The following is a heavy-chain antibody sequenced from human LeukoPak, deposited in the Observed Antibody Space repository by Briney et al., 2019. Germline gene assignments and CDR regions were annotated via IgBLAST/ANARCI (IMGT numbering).Heavy chain of an antibody. CDR1: GFIVSSNY. CDR3: AKKAQYNGNYPLDY. D-gene: IGHD1-7*01. Sequence: GGSLRLSCAASGFIVSSNYMSWVRQAPGKGLEWVSVFYSGGSTYYADSVKGRFTISRDNSKNTLYLQMNSLRAEDTALYFCAKKAQYNGNYPLDYWGQGTLVTVSS. J-gene: IGHJ4*02. V-gene: IGHV3-53*01. CDR2: FYSGGST.